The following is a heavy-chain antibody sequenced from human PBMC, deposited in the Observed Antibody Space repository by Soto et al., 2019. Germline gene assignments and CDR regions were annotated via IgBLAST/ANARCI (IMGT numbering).Heavy chain of an antibody. CDR2: ISSSGSTI. V-gene: IGHV3-11*01. CDR3: ARDAKAYGDYAVDY. Sequence: PGGSLRLSCADSGVTFSDYYMSWIRQAPGKGLEWVSYISSSGSTIYYADSVKGRFTISRDNAKNSLYLQMNSLRAEDTAVYYCARDAKAYGDYAVDYWGQGTLVTVS. CDR1: GVTFSDYY. D-gene: IGHD4-17*01. J-gene: IGHJ4*02.